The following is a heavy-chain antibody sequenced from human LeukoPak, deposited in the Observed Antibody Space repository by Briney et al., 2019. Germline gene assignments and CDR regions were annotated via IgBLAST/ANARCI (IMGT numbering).Heavy chain of an antibody. D-gene: IGHD1-26*01. V-gene: IGHV4-59*01. J-gene: IGHJ4*02. CDR1: GGSISSYY. Sequence: SETLSLTCTVSGGSISSYYWSWIRQPPGKGLEWIGYIYYSGSANYNPSLKSRVTISVDTSKNQFSLKLSSVTAADTAVYYCARVVGAVYAYFDYWGQGTLVTVSS. CDR3: ARVVGAVYAYFDY. CDR2: IYYSGSA.